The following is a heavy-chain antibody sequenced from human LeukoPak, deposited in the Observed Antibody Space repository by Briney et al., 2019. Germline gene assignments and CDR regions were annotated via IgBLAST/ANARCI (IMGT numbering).Heavy chain of an antibody. V-gene: IGHV3-74*01. CDR3: ARGPVNYGRDYYHGMDV. D-gene: IGHD3-10*01. CDR1: GFTFSSNW. Sequence: GGSLILSCAASGFTFSSNWMYWVRQAPGKGLVWVSRINSDGSSTSYADSVKGRFTISRDNAKRTLYLQMNSVRAEDTAVYYCARGPVNYGRDYYHGMDVWGQGTTVTVSS. J-gene: IGHJ6*02. CDR2: INSDGSST.